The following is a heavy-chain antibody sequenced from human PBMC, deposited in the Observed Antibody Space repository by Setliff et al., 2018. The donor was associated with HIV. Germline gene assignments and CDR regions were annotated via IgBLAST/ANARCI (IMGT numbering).Heavy chain of an antibody. V-gene: IGHV4-4*09. CDR3: ARVQMAYAAFDV. CDR1: GGSINGYY. D-gene: IGHD4-17*01. J-gene: IGHJ3*01. Sequence: SETLSLTCTVSGGSINGYYWSWIRQPPGKGLEWIGCFYPTGSVNYNPSLKSRVTISVDTSKNQFSLEVTSVTAADTAVYYCARVQMAYAAFDVWGQGTMVTVSS. CDR2: FYPTGSV.